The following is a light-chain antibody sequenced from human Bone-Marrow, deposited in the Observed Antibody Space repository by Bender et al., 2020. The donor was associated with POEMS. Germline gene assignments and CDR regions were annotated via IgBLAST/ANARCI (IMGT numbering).Light chain of an antibody. CDR2: DDS. J-gene: IGLJ2*01. Sequence: SYVLTQAPSVSVAPGKTARITCGGNDIGDKSVHWYQQKPGQAPVLVVYDDSDRPSGIPERFSGSSSGNTAILTISRVEAGDEGDYYCQVWDSLTDHIVFGGETKLTVL. CDR3: QVWDSLTDHIV. CDR1: DIGDKS. V-gene: IGLV3-21*03.